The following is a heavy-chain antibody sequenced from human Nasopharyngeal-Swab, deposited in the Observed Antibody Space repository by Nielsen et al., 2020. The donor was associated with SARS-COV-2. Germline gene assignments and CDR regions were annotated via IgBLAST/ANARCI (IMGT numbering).Heavy chain of an antibody. Sequence: GGSLTLSCAASGFTFSSYAMSWVRQAPGKGLEWVSATRGSGGSTYYADSVKGRFTIPRDNSKNTMYLQMNSLRAEDTVVYYRAKDPRNTAMVNYFDYWGQGTLVTVSS. V-gene: IGHV3-23*01. CDR1: GFTFSSYA. J-gene: IGHJ4*02. D-gene: IGHD5-18*01. CDR3: AKDPRNTAMVNYFDY. CDR2: TRGSGGST.